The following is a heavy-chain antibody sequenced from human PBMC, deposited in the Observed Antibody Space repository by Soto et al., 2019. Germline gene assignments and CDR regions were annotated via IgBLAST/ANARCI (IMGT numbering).Heavy chain of an antibody. CDR3: ARARGYSYGSVSSWFDP. V-gene: IGHV1-69*13. CDR1: GGTFSSYA. Sequence: VKVSCKASGGTFSSYAISWVRQAPGQGLEWMGGIIPIFGTANYAQKFQGRVTITADESTSTAYMELSSLRSEDTAVYYCARARGYSYGSVSSWFDPWGQGTLVTVSS. J-gene: IGHJ5*02. D-gene: IGHD5-18*01. CDR2: IIPIFGTA.